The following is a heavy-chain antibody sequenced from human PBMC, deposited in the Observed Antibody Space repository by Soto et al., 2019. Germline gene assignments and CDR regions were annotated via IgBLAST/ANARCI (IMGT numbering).Heavy chain of an antibody. Sequence: VASVKVSCKASGYTFTSYDINWVRQATGQGLEWMGWMNPNSGNTGYAQKFQGRVTMTRNTSISTAYMELSSLRSEDTAVYYCARSLASDYGDYGDAFDIWGQGTMVTVSS. CDR3: ARSLASDYGDYGDAFDI. CDR2: MNPNSGNT. D-gene: IGHD4-17*01. V-gene: IGHV1-8*01. CDR1: GYTFTSYD. J-gene: IGHJ3*02.